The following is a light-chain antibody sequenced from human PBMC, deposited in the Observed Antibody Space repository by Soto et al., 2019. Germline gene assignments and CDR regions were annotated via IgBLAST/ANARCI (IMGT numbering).Light chain of an antibody. CDR3: QQYYSVPPIT. CDR2: SES. J-gene: IGKJ5*01. CDR1: QSILDYANNKNY. Sequence: IVMTQSPDSLAVSLGERATINCKSSQSILDYANNKNYLAWYQQKPGQPPELIIYSESNRESGVPDRFSGSGSGTDFTFTINTLQAEDVAVYYYQQYYSVPPITFGQATRLEIK. V-gene: IGKV4-1*01.